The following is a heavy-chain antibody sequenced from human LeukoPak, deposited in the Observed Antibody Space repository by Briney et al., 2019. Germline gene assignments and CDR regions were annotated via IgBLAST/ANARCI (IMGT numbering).Heavy chain of an antibody. D-gene: IGHD3-3*01. V-gene: IGHV3-21*01. J-gene: IGHJ3*02. CDR2: ISSSSSYI. CDR3: ARNTDGYIRFLGTVAFDI. CDR1: GFTFSSYS. Sequence: PGGSLRLSCAASGFTFSSYSMNWVRQAPGKGLEWVSSISSSSSYIYYADSVKGRFTISRDNAKNSLYLQMNSLRAEDTAVYYCARNTDGYIRFLGTVAFDIWGQGTMVTVSS.